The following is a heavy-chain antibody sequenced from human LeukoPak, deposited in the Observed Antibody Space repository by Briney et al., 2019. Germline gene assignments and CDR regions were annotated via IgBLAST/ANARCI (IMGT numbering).Heavy chain of an antibody. J-gene: IGHJ5*02. Sequence: PRGCLRFSCAASGCTLSGYGLHWVRHAQEKRLEYVSAISSNGGSTYYANSVKGRFTISRDNSKNTLYLQMGSLRAEDMAVYYCARDSGGRELLMGNWFDPWGQGTLVTVSS. CDR1: GCTLSGYG. CDR3: ARDSGGRELLMGNWFDP. CDR2: ISSNGGST. V-gene: IGHV3-64*01. D-gene: IGHD3-10*01.